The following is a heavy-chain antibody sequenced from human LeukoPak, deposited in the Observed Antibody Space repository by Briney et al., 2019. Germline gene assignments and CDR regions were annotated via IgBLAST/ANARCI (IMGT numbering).Heavy chain of an antibody. D-gene: IGHD1-26*01. Sequence: SETLSLTCTVSGVSISSYYWSWIRQPPGKGLEWIGYIYYSGSTNYNPSLKSRVTISVDTSKNQFSLKLSSVTAADTAVYYCASLDSGSYFGRGAFDIWGQGTMVTVSS. J-gene: IGHJ3*02. CDR3: ASLDSGSYFGRGAFDI. V-gene: IGHV4-59*01. CDR1: GVSISSYY. CDR2: IYYSGST.